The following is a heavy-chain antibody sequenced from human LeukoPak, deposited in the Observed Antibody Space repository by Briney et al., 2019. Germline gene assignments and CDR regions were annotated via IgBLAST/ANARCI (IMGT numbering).Heavy chain of an antibody. CDR3: ARGWYYGSGSYLNY. CDR1: GGSISSSSYY. J-gene: IGHJ4*02. D-gene: IGHD3-10*01. CDR2: IYYSGST. V-gene: IGHV4-39*01. Sequence: SETLSLTCTVSGGSISSSSYYWGWIRQPPGKGLEWIGSIYYSGSTYYNPSLKSRVTISVDTSKNQFSLKLSSVTAADTAVYYCARGWYYGSGSYLNYWGQGTLVTVSS.